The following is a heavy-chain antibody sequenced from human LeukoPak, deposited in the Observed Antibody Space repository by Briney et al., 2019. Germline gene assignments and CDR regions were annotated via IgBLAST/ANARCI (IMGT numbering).Heavy chain of an antibody. CDR1: GFTFSTYA. J-gene: IGHJ3*02. D-gene: IGHD3-22*01. CDR3: ASRNYYDSSGYYSNAFDI. CDR2: ITSGGST. V-gene: IGHV3-23*01. Sequence: PGGSLRLSCAASGFTFSTYAMSWVRQAPGKGLEWVSAITSGGSTYYADSVKGRFTISRDNSKNTLYLQMNSLRAEDTAVYNCASRNYYDSSGYYSNAFDIWDQGTMVTVSS.